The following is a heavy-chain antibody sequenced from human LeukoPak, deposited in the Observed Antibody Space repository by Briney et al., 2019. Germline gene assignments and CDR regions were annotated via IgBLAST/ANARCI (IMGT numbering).Heavy chain of an antibody. D-gene: IGHD2-15*01. CDR2: IWYDGSNK. CDR3: AKDPRYCSGGSCYNFHYYYYMDV. Sequence: GGSLRLSCAASGFTFSSYGMHWVRQAPGKGLEWVAVIWYDGSNKYYADSVKGRFTISRDNSKNTLYLQMNSLRAEDTAVYYCAKDPRYCSGGSCYNFHYYYYMDVWGKGTTVTVSS. CDR1: GFTFSSYG. J-gene: IGHJ6*03. V-gene: IGHV3-33*06.